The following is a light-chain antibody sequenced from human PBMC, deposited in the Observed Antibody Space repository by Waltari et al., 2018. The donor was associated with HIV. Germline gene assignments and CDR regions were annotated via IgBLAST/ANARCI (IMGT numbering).Light chain of an antibody. Sequence: EIVLTQSPGTLTLSPGERGIHPCRASQTISSSYLAWYQQKPGQSPRLLIYAASTRATGVPDRFSGSGSGTDFTLTINRLEPEDSSIYYCQQYGDSPITFGQGTRLEIK. CDR3: QQYGDSPIT. J-gene: IGKJ5*01. CDR1: QTISSSY. CDR2: AAS. V-gene: IGKV3-20*01.